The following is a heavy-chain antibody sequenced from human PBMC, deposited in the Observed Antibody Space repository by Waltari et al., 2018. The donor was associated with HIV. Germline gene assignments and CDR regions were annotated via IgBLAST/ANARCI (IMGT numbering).Heavy chain of an antibody. V-gene: IGHV4-38-2*01. J-gene: IGHJ4*02. D-gene: IGHD6-19*01. Sequence: QVQLQESGPGLVKPSETLSLTCAVSGYSISSGYYWGWIRQPPGKGLEWIGSIYHSGSTYYNPSLKSRVTISVDTSKNQFSLKLSSVTAADTAVYYCARGPQWLAPPFDYWGQGTLVTVSS. CDR1: GYSISSGYY. CDR3: ARGPQWLAPPFDY. CDR2: IYHSGST.